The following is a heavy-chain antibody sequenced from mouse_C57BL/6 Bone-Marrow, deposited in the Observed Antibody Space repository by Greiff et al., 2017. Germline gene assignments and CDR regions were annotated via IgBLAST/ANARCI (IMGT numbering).Heavy chain of an antibody. CDR3: AIEGRSAWCAY. J-gene: IGHJ3*01. Sequence: QVQLQQSGAELVKPGASVKVSCKASGYTFTSYWMHWVKQRPGQGLEWIGRIHPSDSDTNYNQKFKGKATLTVDKSSSTAYMQLSSLTSGDSAVYYCAIEGRSAWCAYWGQGTLVTVSA. CDR1: GYTFTSYW. V-gene: IGHV1-74*01. CDR2: IHPSDSDT.